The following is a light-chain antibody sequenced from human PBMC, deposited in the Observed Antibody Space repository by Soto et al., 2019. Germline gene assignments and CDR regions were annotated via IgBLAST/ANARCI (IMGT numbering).Light chain of an antibody. CDR1: SSNIGAGFD. V-gene: IGLV1-40*01. CDR3: AAWDDSLNGWV. CDR2: ASN. Sequence: QSVLTQPPSVSGAPGQRVTISCTGSSSNIGAGFDVHWYHQIAGTAPKLLIYASNQRPSGVPDRFSGSKSGTSASMAISGLQSEDEADYYCAAWDDSLNGWVFGGGTQLTVL. J-gene: IGLJ3*02.